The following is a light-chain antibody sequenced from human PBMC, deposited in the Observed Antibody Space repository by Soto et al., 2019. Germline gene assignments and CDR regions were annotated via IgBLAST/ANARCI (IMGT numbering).Light chain of an antibody. CDR1: NSDIGDYNY. CDR3: SSSTTTTSLVV. J-gene: IGLJ3*02. V-gene: IGLV2-14*01. CDR2: DVS. Sequence: QSALTQPASVSGSPGQSITISCTGTNSDIGDYNYVSWYQQYPGKVPKLVIYDVSHRPSGVSNRFSGSKSGNTASLTISGLQAEDEADYYCSSSTTTTSLVVFGGGTKLTVL.